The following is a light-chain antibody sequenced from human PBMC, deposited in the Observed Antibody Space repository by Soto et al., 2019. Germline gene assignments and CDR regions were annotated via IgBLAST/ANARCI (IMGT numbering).Light chain of an antibody. CDR1: QSVSSN. J-gene: IGKJ2*01. V-gene: IGKV3-15*01. CDR2: DAS. Sequence: EIVMTQSPATLSVSPGERATLSCRASQSVSSNLAWYQQKPGQAPRLLIYDASTRATGIPARFSGSGSGTEFTLTISSLQSEDFAVYYCQPYNNWPPSTFGQGTKLEIK. CDR3: QPYNNWPPST.